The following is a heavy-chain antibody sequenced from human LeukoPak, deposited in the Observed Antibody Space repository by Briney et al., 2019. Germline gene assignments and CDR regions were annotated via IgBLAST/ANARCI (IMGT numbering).Heavy chain of an antibody. D-gene: IGHD1-14*01. CDR2: ISSSSSYI. CDR3: ARDFGRYFDY. Sequence: GGSLRLSCAASGFTFGSYSMNWVRQAPGKGLEWVSSISSSSSYIYYADSVKGRFTISRDNAKNSLYLQMNSLRAEDTAVYYCARDFGRYFDYWGQGTLVTVSS. J-gene: IGHJ4*02. CDR1: GFTFGSYS. V-gene: IGHV3-21*01.